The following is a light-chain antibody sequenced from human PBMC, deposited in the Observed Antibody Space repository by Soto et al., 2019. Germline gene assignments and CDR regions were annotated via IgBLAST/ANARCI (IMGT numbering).Light chain of an antibody. J-gene: IGKJ2*01. CDR1: QSVSSS. Sequence: EVVLTQSPAILSLSPGERATLSCRASQSVSSSLAWYQQKPGQSPRLLVYDASNRATGIPAKFSGSGSGTDFTLTISSLEPEDSAVYNGQQRSNLRYTFGQGTKLEIK. CDR2: DAS. V-gene: IGKV3-11*01. CDR3: QQRSNLRYT.